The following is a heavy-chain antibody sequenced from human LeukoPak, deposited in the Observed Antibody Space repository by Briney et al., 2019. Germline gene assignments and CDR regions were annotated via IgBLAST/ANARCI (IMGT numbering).Heavy chain of an antibody. D-gene: IGHD1-26*01. CDR3: VRGRGSYFLDY. CDR1: GFPFRNYW. J-gene: IGHJ4*02. Sequence: GGPLRLSCAASGFPFRNYWLSWVRQAPGKGLEWVANIKQDGSEKDYVDSVKGRFTISRDNAKNSLYLQMNSLRPEDTSVYYCVRGRGSYFLDYWGQGTLVTVSS. V-gene: IGHV3-7*01. CDR2: IKQDGSEK.